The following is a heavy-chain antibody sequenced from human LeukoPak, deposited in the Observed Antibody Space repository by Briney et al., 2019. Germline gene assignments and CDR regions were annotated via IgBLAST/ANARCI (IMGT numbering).Heavy chain of an antibody. CDR3: ARQTAMGRSGDY. CDR1: GSIFTSYW. V-gene: IGHV5-51*01. CDR2: IYPSPSET. Sequence: GASLQISCQASGSIFTSYWIGWVRTLPGKGREWIGIIYPSPSETRYTPSFQPQLTISVDQSLTTPDLQWNSLKASYTAMYYCARQTAMGRSGDYWGQGALVTVSS. D-gene: IGHD5-18*01. J-gene: IGHJ4*02.